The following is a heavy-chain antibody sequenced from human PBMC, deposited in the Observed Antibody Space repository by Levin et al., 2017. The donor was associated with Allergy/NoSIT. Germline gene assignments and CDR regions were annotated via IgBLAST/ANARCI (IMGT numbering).Heavy chain of an antibody. CDR1: GFTFGDYA. J-gene: IGHJ4*02. CDR2: IRSTAYGGTT. D-gene: IGHD3-3*01. Sequence: GESLKISCTASGFTFGDYAMSWVRQAPGKGLEWVGYIRSTAYGGTTEYAASVKGRFTISRDDSKSIAYLQMNSLETEDTAVYYCTRAPLWSGYYGLDYWGQGNLVTVSS. V-gene: IGHV3-49*04. CDR3: TRAPLWSGYYGLDY.